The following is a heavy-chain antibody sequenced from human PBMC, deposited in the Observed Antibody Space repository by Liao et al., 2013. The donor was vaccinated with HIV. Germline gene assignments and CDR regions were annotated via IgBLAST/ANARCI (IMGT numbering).Heavy chain of an antibody. Sequence: QVQLQESGPGLVKPSETLSLTCTVSGGSISSYYWSWIRQPPGKGLEWIGYIYYSGSTNYNPSLKSRVTISVDTSKNQFSLKLSSVTAADTAVYYCARLSGYCSGGSCPTDAFDIWGQGTMVTVSS. CDR1: GGSISSYY. CDR2: IYYSGST. V-gene: IGHV4-59*01. CDR3: ARLSGYCSGGSCPTDAFDI. J-gene: IGHJ3*02. D-gene: IGHD2-15*01.